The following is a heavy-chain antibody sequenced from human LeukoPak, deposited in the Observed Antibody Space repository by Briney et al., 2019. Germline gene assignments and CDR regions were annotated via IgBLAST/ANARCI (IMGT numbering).Heavy chain of an antibody. CDR2: IYSGGST. CDR3: ARDRFPYCSSTSCYIYYGMDV. CDR1: GFTVSSNY. J-gene: IGHJ6*02. V-gene: IGHV3-53*01. D-gene: IGHD2-2*02. Sequence: PGGSLRLSCAASGFTVSSNYMSWVRQAPGKGLAWVSVIYSGGSTYYADSVKGRFTISRDNSKNTLYLQMNSLRAEDTAVYYCARDRFPYCSSTSCYIYYGMDVWGQGTTVTVSS.